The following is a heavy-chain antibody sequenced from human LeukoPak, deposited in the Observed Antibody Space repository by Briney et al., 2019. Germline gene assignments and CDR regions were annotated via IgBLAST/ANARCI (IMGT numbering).Heavy chain of an antibody. D-gene: IGHD2-2*01. V-gene: IGHV3-7*01. Sequence: GGSLRLSCAASGFTFSSYWMSWVRQAPGKGLEWVANIKQDGSEKYYVDSVKGRFTISRDNAKNSLYLQMNSLRAEDTAVYYCARLILGYCSSTSCNNWFDPWGQGTLVTVSS. CDR3: ARLILGYCSSTSCNNWFDP. CDR1: GFTFSSYW. J-gene: IGHJ5*02. CDR2: IKQDGSEK.